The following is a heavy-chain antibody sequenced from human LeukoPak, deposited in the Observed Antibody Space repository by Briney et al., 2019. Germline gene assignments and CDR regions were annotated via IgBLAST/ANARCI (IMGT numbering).Heavy chain of an antibody. Sequence: SETLSLTCTVSGDSISSGDYYWSWIRQPPGKGLEWIGSIYYSGSTYYNPSLKSRVTISVDTSKNQFSLKLSSVTAADTAVYYCARANRLRLYSSSWYLVFAPSENAFDIWGQGTMVTVSS. CDR2: IYYSGST. CDR3: ARANRLRLYSSSWYLVFAPSENAFDI. CDR1: GDSISSGDYY. J-gene: IGHJ3*02. D-gene: IGHD6-13*01. V-gene: IGHV4-39*07.